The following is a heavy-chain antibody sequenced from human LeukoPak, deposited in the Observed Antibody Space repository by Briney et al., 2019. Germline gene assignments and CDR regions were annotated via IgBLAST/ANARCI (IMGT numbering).Heavy chain of an antibody. V-gene: IGHV3-23*01. Sequence: GGSLRLSCAASGFTFNKYVMSWVRQAPGKGLEWVSAISGSGGGTYYVDSVKGRFTISRDNSKNTLYLQMNSLRAEDTAVYYCATVYSSSPLRPMDVWGQGTTVTVSS. CDR3: ATVYSSSPLRPMDV. CDR2: ISGSGGGT. CDR1: GFTFNKYV. D-gene: IGHD2-2*01. J-gene: IGHJ6*02.